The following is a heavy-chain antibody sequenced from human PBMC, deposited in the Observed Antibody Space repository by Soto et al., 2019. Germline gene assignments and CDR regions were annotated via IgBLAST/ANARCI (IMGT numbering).Heavy chain of an antibody. CDR2: ISGSGGST. CDR3: AKFTPRVTMVRGVIVYYYYYYMDV. D-gene: IGHD3-10*01. Sequence: PGGSLRLSCAASGFTFSSYAMSWVPQAPGKGLEWGSAISGSGGSTYYADSVKGRFTISRDNSKNTLYLQMNSLRAEDTAVYYCAKFTPRVTMVRGVIVYYYYYYMDVWGKGTKVTVSS. V-gene: IGHV3-23*01. J-gene: IGHJ6*03. CDR1: GFTFSSYA.